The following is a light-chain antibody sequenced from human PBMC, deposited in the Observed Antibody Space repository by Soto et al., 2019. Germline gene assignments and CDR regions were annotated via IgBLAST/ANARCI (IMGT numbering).Light chain of an antibody. CDR1: QTIDNT. CDR2: DAS. V-gene: IGKV3-15*01. CDR3: QQYKQWPVG. Sequence: EIVMTQSPATLSLSPGERATLSCRASQTIDNTLAWYQRKPGQAPRLLIYDASTRATGVPARFSGSGSATQFTLTISSLQSEDFGLYYCQQYKQWPVGFGGGAKVDIK. J-gene: IGKJ4*01.